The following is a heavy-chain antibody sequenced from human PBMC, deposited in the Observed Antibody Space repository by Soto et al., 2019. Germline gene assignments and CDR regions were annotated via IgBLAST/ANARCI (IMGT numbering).Heavy chain of an antibody. CDR2: IRSKAYGGTT. CDR3: TRPKYREYYDFWSGYYPFDY. J-gene: IGHJ4*02. CDR1: GFTFSSYA. Sequence: GGSLRLSCAASGFTFSSYAMSWVRQAPGKGLEWVGFIRSKAYGGTTEYAASVKGRFTISRDDSKSIAYLQMNSLKTEDTAVYYCTRPKYREYYDFWSGYYPFDYWGQGTLVTVSS. V-gene: IGHV3-49*04. D-gene: IGHD3-3*01.